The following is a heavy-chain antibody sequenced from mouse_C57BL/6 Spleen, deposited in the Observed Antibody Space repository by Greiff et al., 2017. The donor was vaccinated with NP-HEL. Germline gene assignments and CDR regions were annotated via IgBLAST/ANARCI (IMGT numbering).Heavy chain of an antibody. V-gene: IGHV1-80*01. D-gene: IGHD2-12*01. CDR2: IYPGDGDT. Sequence: QVQLQQSGAELVKPGASVKISCKASGYAFSSYWMNWVKQRPGKGLEWIGHIYPGDGDTNYNGKFKGKATLTVAKSSSTAYMQRRSLTSEASAVYICARYDCNAMAYWGQGTSVTVSS. CDR3: ARYDCNAMAY. J-gene: IGHJ4*01. CDR1: GYAFSSYW.